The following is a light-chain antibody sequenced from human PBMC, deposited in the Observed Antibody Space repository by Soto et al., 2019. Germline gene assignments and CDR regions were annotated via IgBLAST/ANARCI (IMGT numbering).Light chain of an antibody. Sequence: DIQLTQSPSSLSASVGDRVTISCRASHSVIGYLNWDQHKPGKAPNLLIYGASSLQSGVTSRFCGSGSGTDFTLTISSLQPEDFATYFCQQSYSTPYTFGQGTKVEIQ. J-gene: IGKJ2*01. V-gene: IGKV1-39*01. CDR1: HSVIGY. CDR3: QQSYSTPYT. CDR2: GAS.